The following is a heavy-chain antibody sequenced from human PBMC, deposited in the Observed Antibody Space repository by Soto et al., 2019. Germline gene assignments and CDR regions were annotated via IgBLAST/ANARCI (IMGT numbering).Heavy chain of an antibody. Sequence: PSETLSLTCTVSGGSISSYYWSWIRQPAGKGLEWIGRIYTSRSTNYNPSLKSRVTMSVDTSKNQFSLKLSSVTAAETGVYYCARDGRELADAFDIWGQGTMVTVSS. CDR2: IYTSRST. J-gene: IGHJ3*02. D-gene: IGHD6-6*01. CDR3: ARDGRELADAFDI. CDR1: GGSISSYY. V-gene: IGHV4-4*07.